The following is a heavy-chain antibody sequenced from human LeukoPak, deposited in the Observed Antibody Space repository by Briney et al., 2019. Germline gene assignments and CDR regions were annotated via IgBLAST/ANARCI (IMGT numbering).Heavy chain of an antibody. V-gene: IGHV3-23*01. CDR1: GFAFSTYA. J-gene: IGHJ4*02. CDR3: AKDFYDSSGSRYDY. Sequence: PGGSLRLSCAASGFAFSTYAMSWVRQAPGKGLEWVSALSGSGDKTYYADSVKGRFTISRDNSKNTLYLQMNSLRAEDTAVYYCAKDFYDSSGSRYDYWGQGTLVTVSS. CDR2: LSGSGDKT. D-gene: IGHD3-22*01.